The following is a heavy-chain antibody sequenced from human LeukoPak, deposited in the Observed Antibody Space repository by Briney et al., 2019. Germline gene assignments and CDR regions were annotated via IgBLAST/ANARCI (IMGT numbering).Heavy chain of an antibody. J-gene: IGHJ4*02. CDR3: AKGAYDYIEMGYFDY. D-gene: IGHD5-12*01. CDR1: GFSISNSA. V-gene: IGHV3-23*01. CDR2: IVASSGST. Sequence: GGSLRLSCAASGFSISNSAMSWVRQAPGKGLECVSLIVASSGSTFYADSVKGRFTISRDSSKNTLYPQMNSLRAEDMAVYYCAKGAYDYIEMGYFDYWGQGTLVTVSS.